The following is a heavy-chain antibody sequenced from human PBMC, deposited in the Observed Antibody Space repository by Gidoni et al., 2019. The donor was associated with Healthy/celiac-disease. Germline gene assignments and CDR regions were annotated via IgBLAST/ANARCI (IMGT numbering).Heavy chain of an antibody. CDR2: ISWNSGSI. J-gene: IGHJ6*02. CDR3: AKVLAANNYYYYGMDV. V-gene: IGHV3-9*01. Sequence: EVQLVESGGGLVQPGRSLRLSCAASGFTFDDYAMHWVRQAPGKGLEWVSGISWNSGSIGYADSVKGRFTISRDNAKNSLYLQMNSLRAEDTALYYCAKVLAANNYYYYGMDVWGQGTTVTVSS. CDR1: GFTFDDYA. D-gene: IGHD2-15*01.